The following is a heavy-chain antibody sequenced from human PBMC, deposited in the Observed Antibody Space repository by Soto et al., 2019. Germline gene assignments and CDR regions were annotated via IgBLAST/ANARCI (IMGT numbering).Heavy chain of an antibody. V-gene: IGHV4-39*07. D-gene: IGHD3-22*01. Sequence: SETLSLTCTVSGGSISSSSYYWGWIRQPPGKGLEWIGNIYYSENTYYNPSLKSRVTISVDTSKNQFSLRAEDTAVYYCANIRPLYDSSGYYAGKSFDYWGQGTLVTVSS. CDR3: ANIRPLYDSSGYYAGKSFDY. CDR1: GGSISSSSYY. J-gene: IGHJ4*02. CDR2: IYYSENT.